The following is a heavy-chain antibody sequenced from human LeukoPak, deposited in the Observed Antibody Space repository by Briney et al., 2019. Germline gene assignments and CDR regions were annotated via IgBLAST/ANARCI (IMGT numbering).Heavy chain of an antibody. V-gene: IGHV3-74*01. CDR3: VRERNNFWSGHHSIFDS. D-gene: IGHD3-3*01. J-gene: IGHJ4*02. CDR2: INNDGSST. Sequence: GGSLRLSCAASGFTFSSYWMNWVRQAPGKGLVWLSRINNDGSSTIYADSVKGRFTFSRDNAENTLFLEMSSLRVEDTAVYYCVRERNNFWSGHHSIFDSWGQGTLVTVSS. CDR1: GFTFSSYW.